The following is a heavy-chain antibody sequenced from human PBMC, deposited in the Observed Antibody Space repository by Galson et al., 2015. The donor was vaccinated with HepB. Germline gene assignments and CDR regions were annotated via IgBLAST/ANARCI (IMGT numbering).Heavy chain of an antibody. D-gene: IGHD3-22*01. V-gene: IGHV3-21*01. CDR1: GFSFSSYS. Sequence: SLRLSCAASGFSFSSYSMNWVRQAPGTGLEWVSAISSSSIYIYQADSVKGRFTTSRDNAQNSLYLQMNSLRAEGTAVSYCARGEYDSGTDYYFDCGGQGTLVTVTS. CDR2: ISSSSIYI. CDR3: ARGEYDSGTDYYFDC. J-gene: IGHJ4*02.